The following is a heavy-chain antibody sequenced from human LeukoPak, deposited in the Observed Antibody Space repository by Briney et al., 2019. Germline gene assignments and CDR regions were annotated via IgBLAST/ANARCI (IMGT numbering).Heavy chain of an antibody. V-gene: IGHV4-59*08. CDR2: IYYSGSI. Sequence: SETLSLTCTVSGGSISSYSWSWIRQPPGKGLEWIASIYYSGSINYNPSLKSRVTISVDTSQNQFSLKLSSVTAADTAVYYCARRRDGYNYYFDYWGQGTLVTVSS. CDR3: ARRRDGYNYYFDY. J-gene: IGHJ4*02. D-gene: IGHD5-24*01. CDR1: GGSISSYS.